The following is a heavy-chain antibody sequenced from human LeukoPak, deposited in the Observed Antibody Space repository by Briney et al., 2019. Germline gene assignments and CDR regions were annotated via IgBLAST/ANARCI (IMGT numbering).Heavy chain of an antibody. J-gene: IGHJ3*02. CDR1: GYTFTSYG. V-gene: IGHV1-18*01. D-gene: IGHD1-26*01. Sequence: GASVKVSCKASGYTFTSYGISWVRQAPGQGLEWMGWISAYNGNTNYAQKLQGRVTMTTDTSTSTAYMELRSLRSDDTAVYYCAREGSGSGTYYDAFDIWGHGTMVTVSS. CDR2: ISAYNGNT. CDR3: AREGSGSGTYYDAFDI.